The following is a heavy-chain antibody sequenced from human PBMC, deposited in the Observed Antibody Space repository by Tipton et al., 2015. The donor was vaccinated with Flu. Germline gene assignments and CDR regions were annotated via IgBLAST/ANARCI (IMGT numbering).Heavy chain of an antibody. CDR2: IHHEGHNA. J-gene: IGHJ5*02. D-gene: IGHD3-22*01. V-gene: IGHV3-33*01. Sequence: SLRLSCAASGFPFTSYGFHWVRQAPGKGLEWVARIHHEGHNAYYADSVQGRFTISRDTSKNTVYLQMDSLRVEDTGLYFCARDAFPMIIVPEYNWFDPWGQGTLVTVSS. CDR1: GFPFTSYG. CDR3: ARDAFPMIIVPEYNWFDP.